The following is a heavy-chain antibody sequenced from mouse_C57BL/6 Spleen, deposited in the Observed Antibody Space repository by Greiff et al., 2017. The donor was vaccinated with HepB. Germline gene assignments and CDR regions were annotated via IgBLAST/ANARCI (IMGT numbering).Heavy chain of an antibody. V-gene: IGHV1-64*01. J-gene: IGHJ2*01. CDR2: IHPNSCST. Sequence: QVQLQQPGAELVKPGASVKLSCKASGYTFTSYWMHWVKQRPGQGLEWIGMIHPNSCSTNYNEKFKSKATLTVDKSSSTAYMQLSSLTSEDSAVYYCALITTVVADYWGQGTTLTVSS. CDR1: GYTFTSYW. D-gene: IGHD1-1*01. CDR3: ALITTVVADY.